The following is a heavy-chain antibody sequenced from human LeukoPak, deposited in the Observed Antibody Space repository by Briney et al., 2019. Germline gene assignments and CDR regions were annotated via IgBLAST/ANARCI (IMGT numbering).Heavy chain of an antibody. Sequence: PGGSLRLSCAASGFIFSTYGMHWVRQAPGKGLEWVAVIWYDGSVKDYADSVKGRFTISRDNSKNTVYLQMNSLRAEGTAVYYCARHAGTIDYWGQGTLVTVSS. CDR2: IWYDGSVK. CDR1: GFIFSTYG. V-gene: IGHV3-33*01. D-gene: IGHD3-10*01. J-gene: IGHJ4*02. CDR3: ARHAGTIDY.